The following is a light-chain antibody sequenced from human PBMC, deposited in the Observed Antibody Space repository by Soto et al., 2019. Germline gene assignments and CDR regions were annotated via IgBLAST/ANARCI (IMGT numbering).Light chain of an antibody. V-gene: IGLV2-23*01. CDR2: EGN. CDR1: GSDVGTYNL. Sequence: QSALTQPASVSGSPGQSITISCTVTGSDVGTYNLVSWYQQHPGKAPKLVIFEGNKRPSGVSDRFSGSESGITASLTISGLQAEDEADYYCCSYAERSTWDVVFGGGTKLTVL. J-gene: IGLJ2*01. CDR3: CSYAERSTWDVV.